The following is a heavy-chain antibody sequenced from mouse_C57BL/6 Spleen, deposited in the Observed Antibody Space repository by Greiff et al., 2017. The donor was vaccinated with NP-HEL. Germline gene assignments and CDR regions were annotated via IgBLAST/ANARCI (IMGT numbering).Heavy chain of an antibody. CDR3: ARDGSSLFDY. V-gene: IGHV7-3*01. D-gene: IGHD1-1*01. CDR1: GFTFTDYY. CDR2: IRNKANGYTT. Sequence: DVMLVESGGGLVQPGGSLSLSCAASGFTFTDYYMSWVRQPPGKALEWLGFIRNKANGYTTEYSASVKGRFTISRDNSQSILYLQMNALRAEDSATYYCARDGSSLFDYWGQGTTLTVSS. J-gene: IGHJ2*01.